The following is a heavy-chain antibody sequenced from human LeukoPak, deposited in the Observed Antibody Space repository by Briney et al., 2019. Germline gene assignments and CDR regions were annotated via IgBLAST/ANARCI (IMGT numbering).Heavy chain of an antibody. Sequence: ASVKVSCKASGGTFSSYAISWVRQAPGQGLEWMGGIIPILGIANYAQKFQGRVTITADKSTSTAYMELSSLRSEDTAVYYCARDMVRGVTLLPFDYWGQGTLVTVSS. CDR1: GGTFSSYA. V-gene: IGHV1-69*10. D-gene: IGHD3-10*01. CDR2: IIPILGIA. J-gene: IGHJ4*02. CDR3: ARDMVRGVTLLPFDY.